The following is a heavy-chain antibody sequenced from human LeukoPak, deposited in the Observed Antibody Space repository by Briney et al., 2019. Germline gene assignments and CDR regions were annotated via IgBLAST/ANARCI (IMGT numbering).Heavy chain of an antibody. J-gene: IGHJ5*02. CDR1: GRSISSYY. V-gene: IGHV4-59*01. CDR2: IHYSGRT. D-gene: IGHD1-1*01. CDR3: ARGGFLDPFDP. Sequence: PSETLSLTCTVSGRSISSYYWNWIRQPPGKGLEWIGYIHYSGRTNYSPSLKSRVTISVDMSKNQFSLKLISVTAADTAIYYCARGGFLDPFDPWGQGTLVTVSS.